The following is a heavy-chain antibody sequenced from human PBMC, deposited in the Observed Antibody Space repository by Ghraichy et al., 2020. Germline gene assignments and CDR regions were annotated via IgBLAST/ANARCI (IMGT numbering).Heavy chain of an antibody. J-gene: IGHJ4*02. CDR2: IYWNDDK. CDR3: AHTVPRIAARGGVFDY. Sequence: SGPTLVKPTQTLTLTCTFSGFSLSTSGVGVGWIRQPPGKALEWLALIYWNDDKRYSPSLKSRLTITKDTSKNQVVLTMTNMDPVDTATYYCAHTVPRIAARGGVFDYWGQGTLVTVSS. CDR1: GFSLSTSGVG. D-gene: IGHD6-6*01. V-gene: IGHV2-5*01.